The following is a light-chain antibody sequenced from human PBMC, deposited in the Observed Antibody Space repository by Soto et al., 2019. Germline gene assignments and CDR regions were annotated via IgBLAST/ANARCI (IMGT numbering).Light chain of an antibody. V-gene: IGLV2-14*01. J-gene: IGLJ1*01. CDR1: SNAVGGYNH. Sequence: QSSLTQPASVSGSPGQSITISGTGTSNAVGGYNHVSWYQQHPGKAPKLMIYDVSNRPSGVSNRFSGSKSGNTASLTISGLQAEDEADYYCSSYTRSSTRVFGTGTKVTVL. CDR3: SSYTRSSTRV. CDR2: DVS.